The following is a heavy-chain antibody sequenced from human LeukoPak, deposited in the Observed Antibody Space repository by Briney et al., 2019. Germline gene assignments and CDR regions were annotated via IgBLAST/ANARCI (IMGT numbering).Heavy chain of an antibody. D-gene: IGHD5-24*01. Sequence: GGSLRLSCAASGFTFSSYAMSWVRQAPGKGLEWVSAISGSGGSTYYADPVKGRFTISRDNSKNTLYLQMNSLRAEGTAVYYCAKRSRDGYNLLDYWGQGTLVTVSS. CDR2: ISGSGGST. CDR3: AKRSRDGYNLLDY. CDR1: GFTFSSYA. J-gene: IGHJ4*02. V-gene: IGHV3-23*01.